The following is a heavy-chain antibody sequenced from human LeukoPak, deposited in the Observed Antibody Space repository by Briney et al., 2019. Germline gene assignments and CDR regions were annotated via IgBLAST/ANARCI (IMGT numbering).Heavy chain of an antibody. CDR1: GYSISSGYY. D-gene: IGHD6-13*01. CDR2: IYHSGST. J-gene: IGHJ5*02. CDR3: ARDPYEFRQQLVLWFDP. V-gene: IGHV4-38-2*02. Sequence: PSETLSLTCTVSGYSISSGYYWGWIRQPPGKGLEWIGSIYHSGSTYYSPSLKSRVTISVDTFKNQFSLKLSSVTAADTAVYYCARDPYEFRQQLVLWFDPWGQGTLVTASS.